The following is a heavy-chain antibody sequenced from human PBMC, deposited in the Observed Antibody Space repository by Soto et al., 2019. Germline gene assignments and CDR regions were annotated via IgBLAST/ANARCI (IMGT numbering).Heavy chain of an antibody. CDR3: AKAGASLGDRYDLMEV. V-gene: IGHV3-23*01. CDR2: ISGNGGST. D-gene: IGHD1-1*01. Sequence: EARLLESGGTFVQPGGSLRLSCAASGFTFSSYAILWVRQAPGQGLEWVSTISGNGGSTFYADSVKGRFTVSRDNSKSTVSLQMNRLRAEDTALDYCAKAGASLGDRYDLMEVWGKATTVTVPS. CDR1: GFTFSSYA. J-gene: IGHJ6*03.